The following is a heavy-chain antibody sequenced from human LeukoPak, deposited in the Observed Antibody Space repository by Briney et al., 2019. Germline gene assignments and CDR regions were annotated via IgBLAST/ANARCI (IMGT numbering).Heavy chain of an antibody. CDR2: INHSGST. Sequence: PSETLSLTCTVSGYSISSGYYWGWIRQPPGKGLEWIGEINHSGSTNYNPSLKSRVTISVDTSKNQFSLKLSSVTAADTAVYYCARAYCSGGTCYSSRGMFDPWGQGTLVTVSS. CDR1: GYSISSGYY. CDR3: ARAYCSGGTCYSSRGMFDP. J-gene: IGHJ5*02. D-gene: IGHD2-15*01. V-gene: IGHV4-38-2*02.